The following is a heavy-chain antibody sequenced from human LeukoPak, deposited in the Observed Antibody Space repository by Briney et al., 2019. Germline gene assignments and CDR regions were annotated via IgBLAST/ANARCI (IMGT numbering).Heavy chain of an antibody. Sequence: GGSLRLSCAGSGFTFNGAWLSWVRQAPGKGLEWIGRIQGGGTTDYAAPVKGRFTISRDDSKATLYLQMNSLKTEDTAIYYCTTVTHFYLGGQGILVTVSS. D-gene: IGHD2/OR15-2a*01. CDR2: IQGGGTT. J-gene: IGHJ4*02. CDR1: GFTFNGAW. V-gene: IGHV3-15*01. CDR3: TTVTHFYL.